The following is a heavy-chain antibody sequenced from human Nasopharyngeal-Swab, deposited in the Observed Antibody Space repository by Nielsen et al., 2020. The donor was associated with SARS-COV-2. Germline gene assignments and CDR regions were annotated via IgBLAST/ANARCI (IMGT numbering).Heavy chain of an antibody. J-gene: IGHJ4*02. CDR2: INTNTGNP. D-gene: IGHD6-19*01. Sequence: ASVKVSCKASGYTFTSYAMNWVRQAPGQGLEWMGWINTNTGNPPYAQGFTGRSVFSLDTSVSTAYLQICSIKAENTAVYYCAVHSSGWYLPSDYWGQGTLVTVSS. CDR3: AVHSSGWYLPSDY. CDR1: GYTFTSYA. V-gene: IGHV7-4-1*01.